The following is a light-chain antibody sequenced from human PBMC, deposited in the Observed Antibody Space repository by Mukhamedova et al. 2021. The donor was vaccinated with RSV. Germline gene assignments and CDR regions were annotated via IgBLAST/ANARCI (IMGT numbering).Light chain of an antibody. CDR1: QSVLYSSNNKNY. CDR3: QQYYSTPYT. V-gene: IGKV4-1*01. CDR2: WAS. J-gene: IGKJ2*01. Sequence: QSVLYSSNNKNYLAWYQQKPGQPPKLLIYWASTRESGVPDRFSGSGSGTDFTLTISSLQAEDVAVYYCQQYYSTPYTFGQGTKL.